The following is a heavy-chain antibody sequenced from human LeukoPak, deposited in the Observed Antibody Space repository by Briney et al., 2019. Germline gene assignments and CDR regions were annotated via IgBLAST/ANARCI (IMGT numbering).Heavy chain of an antibody. D-gene: IGHD2-2*01. CDR1: HDSISTYS. V-gene: IGHV4-59*13. J-gene: IGHJ4*02. CDR3: AGRYCTSTMCYVGAVAGYEF. CDR2: VSYSGTT. Sequence: SETLSLTCTVSHDSISTYSWSWIRLPPGKGLEWPGYVSYSGTTNYNPSLKSRVTMSVDTSKSQFSLTLRSVTAADTAVYYCAGRYCTSTMCYVGAVAGYEFWGQGALVTVSS.